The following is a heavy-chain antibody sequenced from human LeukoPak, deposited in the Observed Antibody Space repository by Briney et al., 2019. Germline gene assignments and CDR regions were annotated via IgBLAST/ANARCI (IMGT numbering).Heavy chain of an antibody. D-gene: IGHD3-10*01. V-gene: IGHV4-59*01. J-gene: IGHJ6*02. CDR1: GGSISSYY. CDR2: IYYSGST. CDR3: ARDRVYDYGMDV. Sequence: SETLSLTCTVSGGSISSYYWSWIRQPPGKGLEWIGYIYYSGSTNYNPSLKSRVTISVDTSKNQFSLKLSSVTAADTAVYYCARDRVYDYGMDVWGQGTTVTVSS.